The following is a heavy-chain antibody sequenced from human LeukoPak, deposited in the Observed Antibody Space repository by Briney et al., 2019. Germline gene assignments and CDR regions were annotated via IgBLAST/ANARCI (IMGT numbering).Heavy chain of an antibody. Sequence: GSLRLSCAASGFTFSSYGMHWVRQAPGKGLEWVAFIRYDGSNKYYADSVKGRFTISRDNSKNTLYLQMNSLRAEDTAVYYCAKDPGYYGSGSQGTDYWGQGTLVTVSS. V-gene: IGHV3-30*02. D-gene: IGHD3-10*01. J-gene: IGHJ4*02. CDR3: AKDPGYYGSGSQGTDY. CDR2: IRYDGSNK. CDR1: GFTFSSYG.